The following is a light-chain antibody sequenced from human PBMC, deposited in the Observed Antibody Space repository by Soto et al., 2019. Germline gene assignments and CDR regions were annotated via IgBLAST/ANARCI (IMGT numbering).Light chain of an antibody. Sequence: DLVMTQSPDSLTVSLGERATINCKSSQSVLYSSNNKNYLAWYQHKPGQPPKLLIYWASTRESGVPDRFSGSGSGTDFTLTISSLQAEDVAVYYCQQYYSTLLTFGGGTKVDI. CDR1: QSVLYSSNNKNY. CDR2: WAS. V-gene: IGKV4-1*01. J-gene: IGKJ4*01. CDR3: QQYYSTLLT.